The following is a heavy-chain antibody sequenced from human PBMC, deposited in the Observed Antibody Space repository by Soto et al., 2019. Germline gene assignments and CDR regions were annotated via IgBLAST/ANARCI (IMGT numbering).Heavy chain of an antibody. V-gene: IGHV5-51*01. CDR2: IYPGDSDT. Sequence: PGESLKISCKGSGYSFTSYWIGWVRQMPGKGLEWMGIIYPGDSDTRYSPSFQGQVTISADKSISTAYLQWSSLKASDTAMYYCARPQLQLGDDYGDYRLGVFYYYGMDAWGQGTTVTVSS. CDR1: GYSFTSYW. J-gene: IGHJ6*02. D-gene: IGHD4-17*01. CDR3: ARPQLQLGDDYGDYRLGVFYYYGMDA.